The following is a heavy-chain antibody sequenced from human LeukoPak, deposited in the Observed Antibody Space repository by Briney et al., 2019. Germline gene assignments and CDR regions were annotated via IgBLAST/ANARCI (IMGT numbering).Heavy chain of an antibody. J-gene: IGHJ4*02. Sequence: PSETLSLTCAVSGVSISSGGYSWSWIRQPPGKGLEWIGYIYHSGSTYYNPSLKSRVTISVDRSKNQFSLKLSSVTAADTAVYYCARGYSSSSPFDYWGQGTLVTVSS. CDR1: GVSISSGGYS. V-gene: IGHV4-30-2*01. D-gene: IGHD6-13*01. CDR3: ARGYSSSSPFDY. CDR2: IYHSGST.